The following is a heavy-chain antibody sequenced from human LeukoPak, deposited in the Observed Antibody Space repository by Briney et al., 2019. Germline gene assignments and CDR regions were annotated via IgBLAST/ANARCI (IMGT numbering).Heavy chain of an antibody. CDR2: INQDGSEK. Sequence: PGRSLRLSCTTSGFTFGDYAMSWVRQAPGKGLEWVANINQDGSEKYYVDSVKGRFTISRDNAKNSLFFEMNSLRVEDTSVYYCARDFRNSGWGSDYWGQGTLVTVSS. V-gene: IGHV3-7*04. CDR1: GFTFGDYA. D-gene: IGHD6-19*01. J-gene: IGHJ4*02. CDR3: ARDFRNSGWGSDY.